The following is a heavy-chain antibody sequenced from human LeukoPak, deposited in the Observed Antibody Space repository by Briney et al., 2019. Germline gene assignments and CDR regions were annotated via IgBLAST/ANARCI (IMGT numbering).Heavy chain of an antibody. D-gene: IGHD1-26*01. V-gene: IGHV4-61*02. J-gene: IGHJ4*02. CDR1: GGYINSGNYY. CDR3: ASGGVGARPD. CDR2: IYISGAI. Sequence: SETLSLTCTVSGGYINSGNYYWNWIRQPAGKGLEWIGRIYISGAINYNPSLKRRVTISVDTSKKQFSLKLTSVTAADTAVYYCASGGVGARPDWGQGTLVIVSS.